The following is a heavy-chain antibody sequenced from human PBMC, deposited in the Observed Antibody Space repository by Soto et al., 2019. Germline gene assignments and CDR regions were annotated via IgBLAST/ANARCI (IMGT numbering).Heavy chain of an antibody. Sequence: SETLSLTCAVYGGSFSGYYWSWIRQPPGKGLEWIGEINHSGSTNYNPSLKSRVTISVDTSKNQFSLKLSSVTAADTAVYYCARGVPGYCSGGSCYSYADYWYFDLWGRGTLVTVSS. V-gene: IGHV4-34*01. D-gene: IGHD2-15*01. CDR3: ARGVPGYCSGGSCYSYADYWYFDL. J-gene: IGHJ2*01. CDR2: INHSGST. CDR1: GGSFSGYY.